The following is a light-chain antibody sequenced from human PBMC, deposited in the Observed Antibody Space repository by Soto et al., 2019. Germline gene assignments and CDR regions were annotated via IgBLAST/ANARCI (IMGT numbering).Light chain of an antibody. CDR1: SSDVGRYNY. CDR3: TSYTRNSTVA. J-gene: IGLJ2*01. V-gene: IGLV2-14*01. Sequence: QPVLTQPASVSGSPGESITIPCSGTSSDVGRYNYVSWYQQHPGKAPKLLIYEVSNRPSGVSNRLSGSKSGNTASLTISGLQAEDEADYYCTSYTRNSTVAIGGGTKVTVL. CDR2: EVS.